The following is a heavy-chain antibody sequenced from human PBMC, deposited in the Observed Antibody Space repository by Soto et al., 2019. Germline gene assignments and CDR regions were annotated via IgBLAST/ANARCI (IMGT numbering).Heavy chain of an antibody. Sequence: SETLSLTCAVSGGSISSSNWWSWVRQPPGKGLEWIGELYHSGSTNYNPSLKSRVTISVDKSKNQFSLKLSSVTAADTAVYYCARDKGRQLLYSGYYFDYWGQGTLVTVSS. J-gene: IGHJ4*02. CDR1: GGSISSSNW. CDR3: ARDKGRQLLYSGYYFDY. D-gene: IGHD2-2*02. V-gene: IGHV4-4*02. CDR2: LYHSGST.